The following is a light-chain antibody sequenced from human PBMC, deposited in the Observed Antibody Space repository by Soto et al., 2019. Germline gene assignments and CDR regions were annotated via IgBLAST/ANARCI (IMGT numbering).Light chain of an antibody. V-gene: IGLV2-11*01. J-gene: IGLJ3*02. CDR1: SRDVGTYDY. CDR2: YVT. CDR3: CSCAGSDTPWV. Sequence: QSVLTQPRSVSGSPGESVTISCTGTSRDVGTYDYVSWYQQHPGKAPKLIIYYVTQRPSGVPDRFSASKSGNTASLTISGLQADDEADYYCCSCAGSDTPWVFGAGTKVTVL.